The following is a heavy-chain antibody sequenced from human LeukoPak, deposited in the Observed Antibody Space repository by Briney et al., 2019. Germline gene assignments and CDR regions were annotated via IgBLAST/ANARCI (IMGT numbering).Heavy chain of an antibody. V-gene: IGHV3-33*01. Sequence: GGSLRLSCAASGFTFSSYGMHWVRQAPGKGLEWVAVIWYDGSNKYYADSVKGRFTISRDNAKNSLYLQMNSLRAEDTAVYYCARVGYYDSSGYYYQYWGQGTLVTVSS. CDR3: ARVGYYDSSGYYYQY. J-gene: IGHJ1*01. CDR2: IWYDGSNK. D-gene: IGHD3-22*01. CDR1: GFTFSSYG.